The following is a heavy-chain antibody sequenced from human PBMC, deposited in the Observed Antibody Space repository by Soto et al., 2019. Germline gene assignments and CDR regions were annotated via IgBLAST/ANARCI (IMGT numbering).Heavy chain of an antibody. V-gene: IGHV3-11*01. D-gene: IGHD2-2*01. J-gene: IGHJ4*02. CDR2: ISSSGSTI. Sequence: GGSLRLSCAASGFTFSDYYMSWIRQAPGKGLEWVSYISSSGSTIYYADSVKGRFTISRDNAKNSLYLQMNSLRAEDTAVYYCASDPGYCSSTSCYFDYWGQGTLVTASS. CDR3: ASDPGYCSSTSCYFDY. CDR1: GFTFSDYY.